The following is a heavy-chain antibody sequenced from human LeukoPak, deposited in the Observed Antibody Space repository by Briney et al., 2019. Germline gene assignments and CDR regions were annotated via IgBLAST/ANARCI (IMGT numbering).Heavy chain of an antibody. CDR3: ASLLGYCSSTSCSTAYYYYYMDV. Sequence: GGSLRLSCAASGFTFSGYWMSWVRQAPGKGLECVANIKEDGSEKYYVDSVKGRFTISRDNAENSLFLQMNSLRAEDTAVYYCASLLGYCSSTSCSTAYYYYYMDVWGKGTTVTVSS. D-gene: IGHD2-2*01. V-gene: IGHV3-7*01. J-gene: IGHJ6*03. CDR1: GFTFSGYW. CDR2: IKEDGSEK.